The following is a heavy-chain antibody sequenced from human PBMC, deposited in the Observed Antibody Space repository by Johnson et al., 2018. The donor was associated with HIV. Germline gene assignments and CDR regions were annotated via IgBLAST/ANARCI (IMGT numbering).Heavy chain of an antibody. D-gene: IGHD5-24*01. CDR1: GFTFDDYG. Sequence: EQLVESGGRVVRPGGSLRLSCAASGFTFDDYGMSWVRQAPGKGLEWVSGITWNGGSTGYADSSKGRLTISRDNAKNSLYLQMNSLRAEDTAVFYCAREMAWEDAFDIWGQGTMVTVSS. CDR2: ITWNGGST. CDR3: AREMAWEDAFDI. V-gene: IGHV3-20*04. J-gene: IGHJ3*02.